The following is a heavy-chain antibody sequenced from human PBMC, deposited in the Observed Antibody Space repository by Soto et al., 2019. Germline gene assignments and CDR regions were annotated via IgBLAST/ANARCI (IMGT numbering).Heavy chain of an antibody. D-gene: IGHD3-16*01. V-gene: IGHV3-74*01. Sequence: EVRLVESGGGLVQPGGSLRLSCAASGFTFSSYWMHWVRQAPGKVLVWAARINSDGYSIHYADSVKGRFTISRDNAKNTLYLQMISLRADDTAVYYCAKGGASGVPPAHWGQGTLVTVSS. J-gene: IGHJ1*01. CDR3: AKGGASGVPPAH. CDR2: INSDGYSI. CDR1: GFTFSSYW.